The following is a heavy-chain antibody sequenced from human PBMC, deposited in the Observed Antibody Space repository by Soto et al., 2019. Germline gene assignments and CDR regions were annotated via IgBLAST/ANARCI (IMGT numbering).Heavy chain of an antibody. CDR1: GGSISSYY. D-gene: IGHD3-22*01. CDR2: IYTSGST. J-gene: IGHJ4*02. Sequence: QVQLQESGPGLVKPSETLSLTCTVSGGSISSYYWSWIRQPAGKGLEWIGRIYTSGSTNYNPSLKSRVTMSVDTSKNQCSLKLSSVTAADTAVYYCARGVSYDDSSGYYVYYFDYWGQGTLVTVSS. V-gene: IGHV4-4*07. CDR3: ARGVSYDDSSGYYVYYFDY.